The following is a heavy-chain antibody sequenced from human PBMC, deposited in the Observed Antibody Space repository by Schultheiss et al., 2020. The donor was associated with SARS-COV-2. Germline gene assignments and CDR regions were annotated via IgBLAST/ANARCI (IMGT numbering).Heavy chain of an antibody. V-gene: IGHV4-39*07. Sequence: SETLSLTCTVSGGSISSSSYYWGWIRQPPGKGLEWIGSIYTSGSTNYNPSLKSRVTMSVDTSKNQFSLKLSSVTAADTAVYYCARDSANYDSSGYYYGGRSDNGMDVWGQGTTVTVSS. CDR3: ARDSANYDSSGYYYGGRSDNGMDV. J-gene: IGHJ6*02. CDR1: GGSISSSSYY. CDR2: IYTSGST. D-gene: IGHD3-22*01.